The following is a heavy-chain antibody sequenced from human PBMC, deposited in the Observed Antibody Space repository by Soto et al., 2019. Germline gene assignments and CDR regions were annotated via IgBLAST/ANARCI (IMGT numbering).Heavy chain of an antibody. CDR2: IYWDDDK. J-gene: IGHJ4*02. D-gene: IGHD6-19*01. CDR3: AHIVVAGLGYYFDY. CDR1: GFSLSSTRMA. Sequence: QITLKESGPTLVKPTQTLTLTCTFSGFSLSSTRMAVGWIRQPPGKALEWLALIYWDDDKRYSPFLKSRLTFTEDTSKNQVVLTMSCMDPVDTARYYCAHIVVAGLGYYFDYWGQGTLVTVSS. V-gene: IGHV2-5*02.